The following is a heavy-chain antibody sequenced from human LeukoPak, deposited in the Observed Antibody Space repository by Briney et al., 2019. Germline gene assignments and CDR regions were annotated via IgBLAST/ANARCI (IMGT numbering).Heavy chain of an antibody. J-gene: IGHJ4*02. Sequence: PSETLSLTCTVSGGSISSYYWSWIRQPPGKGLEWIGYIYYSGSTNYNPSLKSRVTISVDTSKNQFSLRLSSVTAADTAVYYCARGGGLKSVDYWGQGTLVAVSS. V-gene: IGHV4-59*01. CDR1: GGSISSYY. D-gene: IGHD3-16*01. CDR2: IYYSGST. CDR3: ARGGGLKSVDY.